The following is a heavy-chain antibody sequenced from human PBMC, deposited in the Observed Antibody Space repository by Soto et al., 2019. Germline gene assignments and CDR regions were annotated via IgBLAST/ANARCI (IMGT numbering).Heavy chain of an antibody. CDR3: ARDRVTPGYCSSTSCYNYYYYGMDV. CDR1: GFTFSSYS. J-gene: IGHJ6*02. D-gene: IGHD2-2*02. V-gene: IGHV3-21*01. CDR2: ISSSSSYI. Sequence: EVQLVESGGGLVKPGGSLRLSCAASGFTFSSYSMNWVRQAPGKGLEWVSSISSSSSYIYYADSVKGRFTISRDNAKNSLYLQMNSLRAEDTAVYYCARDRVTPGYCSSTSCYNYYYYGMDVWGQGTTVTVSS.